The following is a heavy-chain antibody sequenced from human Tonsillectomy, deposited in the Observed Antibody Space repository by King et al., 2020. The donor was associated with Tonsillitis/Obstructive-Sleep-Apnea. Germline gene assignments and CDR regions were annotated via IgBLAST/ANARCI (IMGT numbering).Heavy chain of an antibody. J-gene: IGHJ4*02. CDR1: GFSLSTSGVG. CDR3: AHRDSAWGGFDY. D-gene: IGHD6-19*01. V-gene: IGHV2-5*02. CDR2: IYWDDDK. Sequence: TLKESGPTLVKPPQTLTLTCTFSGFSLSTSGVGVVWIRQPPGKALEWLALIYWDDDKRYSPSLKSRLTITKDTSKNQVVLTMTNMDPVDTATYYCAHRDSAWGGFDYWGQGTLVTVSS.